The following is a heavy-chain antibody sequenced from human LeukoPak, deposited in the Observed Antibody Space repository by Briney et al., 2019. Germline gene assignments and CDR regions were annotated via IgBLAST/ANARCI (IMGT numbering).Heavy chain of an antibody. CDR2: IYYSGST. Sequence: SETLSLICNVSCGSLRSYYWSWIRQHPGKGLEWIGYIYYSGSTNYNPPLKTRATISLDPPKNQFRLTLGSLTAADTPVYYFASGPYPEALLDYWGQGTLVTVSS. CDR1: CGSLRSYY. J-gene: IGHJ4*02. V-gene: IGHV4-59*01. CDR3: ASGPYPEALLDY.